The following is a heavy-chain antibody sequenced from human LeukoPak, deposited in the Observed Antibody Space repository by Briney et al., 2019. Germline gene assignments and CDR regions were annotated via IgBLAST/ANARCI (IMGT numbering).Heavy chain of an antibody. D-gene: IGHD5-18*01. J-gene: IGHJ5*02. CDR2: ISYDGSNK. Sequence: GGSLRLSCAASGFTFSSYNINWVRQAPGKGLEWVAVISYDGSNKYYADSVKGRSTISRDNSKNTLYLQMNSLRAEDTAVYFCASGKYRYGDNWFDPWGQGTLVTVSS. V-gene: IGHV3-30*03. CDR1: GFTFSSYN. CDR3: ASGKYRYGDNWFDP.